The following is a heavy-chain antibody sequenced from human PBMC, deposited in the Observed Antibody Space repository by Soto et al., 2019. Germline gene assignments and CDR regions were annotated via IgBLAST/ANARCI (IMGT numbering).Heavy chain of an antibody. Sequence: QVQLVQSGAEVKKPGSSVKVSCKASGGTFSSYAISWVRQAPGQGLEWMGGIIPIFGPANYAQKFQGRVTIAADDSTSIAYMEPSSLRAEDTAVYYCARGGVTYYYDSSGYRDAFDIWGQGTMVTVSS. D-gene: IGHD3-22*01. CDR1: GGTFSSYA. J-gene: IGHJ3*02. CDR2: IIPIFGPA. CDR3: ARGGVTYYYDSSGYRDAFDI. V-gene: IGHV1-69*01.